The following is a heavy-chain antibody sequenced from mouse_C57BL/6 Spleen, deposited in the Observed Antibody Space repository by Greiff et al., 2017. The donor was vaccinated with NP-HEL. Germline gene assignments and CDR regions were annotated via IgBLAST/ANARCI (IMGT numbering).Heavy chain of an antibody. CDR2: ISYSGST. Sequence: EVQLKESGPGMVKPSQSLSLTCTVTGYSITSGYDWHWIRHFPGNKLEWMGYISYSGSTNYNPSLKSRISITHDTSKNHFFLKLNSVTTEDTATYYCARGDYGSPLAYWGQGTLVTVSA. V-gene: IGHV3-1*01. CDR3: ARGDYGSPLAY. J-gene: IGHJ3*01. D-gene: IGHD1-1*01. CDR1: GYSITSGYD.